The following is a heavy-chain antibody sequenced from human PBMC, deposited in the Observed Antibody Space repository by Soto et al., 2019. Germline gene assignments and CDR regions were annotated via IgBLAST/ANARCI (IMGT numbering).Heavy chain of an antibody. J-gene: IGHJ4*02. Sequence: QVQLVESGGGLVEPGGSLRLSCEASGFTFSDYYMRWIRQVPGRGLECLSYVSSDGGFTHYADSVQGRFTISRDNTKNSLLLEMKGLRAEDTALYFCARDPMGRGAPLDYWGPGTLVTVSS. CDR1: GFTFSDYY. D-gene: IGHD3-10*01. CDR2: VSSDGGFT. CDR3: ARDPMGRGAPLDY. V-gene: IGHV3-11*06.